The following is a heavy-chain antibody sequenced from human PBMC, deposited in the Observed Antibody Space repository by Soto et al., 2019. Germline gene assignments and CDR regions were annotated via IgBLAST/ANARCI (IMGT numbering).Heavy chain of an antibody. J-gene: IGHJ4*02. CDR3: AKERGLTASTLFCY. CDR1: GYTFTSYG. Sequence: QVQLVQSGPEVKMPGASVNVSCKASGYTFTSYGINWVRQAPGQGLEWMGRVSTYNGNTKYAQKFQGRVTMTTDTSTTTVYMHLRSLRSDDTAVYYCAKERGLTASTLFCYWGQGTVVTVS. CDR2: VSTYNGNT. V-gene: IGHV1-18*01. D-gene: IGHD3-10*02.